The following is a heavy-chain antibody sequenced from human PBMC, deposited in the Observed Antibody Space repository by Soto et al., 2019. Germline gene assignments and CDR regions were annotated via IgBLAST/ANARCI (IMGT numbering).Heavy chain of an antibody. CDR3: ARHSPYYYDSSGYYYDGAFDI. J-gene: IGHJ3*02. V-gene: IGHV4-30-4*01. CDR2: IYYSGST. Sequence: PSETLSLTCTVSGGSISSGDYYWSWIRQPPGKGLEWIGYIYYSGSTYYNPSLKSRVTISVDTSKKQFSLKLSSVTAADTAVYYCARHSPYYYDSSGYYYDGAFDIWGQGTMVTVSS. D-gene: IGHD3-22*01. CDR1: GGSISSGDYY.